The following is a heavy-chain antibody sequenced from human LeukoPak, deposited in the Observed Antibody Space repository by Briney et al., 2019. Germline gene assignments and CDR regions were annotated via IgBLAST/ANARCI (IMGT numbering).Heavy chain of an antibody. Sequence: PGGSLRLSCAASGFTFSSYAMSWVRQAPGKGLEWVSAISGSGGSTYYADSVKGRFTISRDNSKNTVFLQMNSLRAEDTAVYYCARDWGGFGYWGQGTLVTVSS. J-gene: IGHJ4*02. D-gene: IGHD3-16*01. CDR1: GFTFSSYA. V-gene: IGHV3-23*01. CDR2: ISGSGGST. CDR3: ARDWGGFGY.